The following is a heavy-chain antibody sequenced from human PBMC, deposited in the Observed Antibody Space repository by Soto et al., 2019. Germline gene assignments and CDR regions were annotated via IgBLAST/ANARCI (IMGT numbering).Heavy chain of an antibody. CDR2: ISNSGST. CDR1: GGSVTSDEDY. Sequence: KTSETLSLTCTVSGGSVTSDEDYWTWIRQSPGKGLEWIGYISNSGSTGYNPSLKTRPSMSVDRSKNQFTLRLTSVTAADTAVYFCATESGSTYGYFDHWGQGTQVTV. CDR3: ATESGSTYGYFDH. D-gene: IGHD5-18*01. V-gene: IGHV4-30-4*01. J-gene: IGHJ4*02.